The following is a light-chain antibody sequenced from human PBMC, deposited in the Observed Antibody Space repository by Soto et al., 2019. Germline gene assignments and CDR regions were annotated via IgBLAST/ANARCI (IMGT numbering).Light chain of an antibody. CDR2: RNN. CDR1: SANIGSNY. CDR3: AAWDDSLSANYV. V-gene: IGLV1-47*01. Sequence: SVLPQPTSASVAPGQRVTISCSGSSANIGSNYVYWYQQLPGTAPNLLIYRNNQRPSGVPDRFSGSKSGTSASLAISGLRSEDEADYYCAAWDDSLSANYVFGTGTKVTVL. J-gene: IGLJ1*01.